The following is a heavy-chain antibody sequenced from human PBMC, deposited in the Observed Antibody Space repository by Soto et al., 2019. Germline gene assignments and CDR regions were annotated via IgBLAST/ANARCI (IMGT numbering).Heavy chain of an antibody. CDR3: ARTTPRRRYYDLWSGYYPYYYYGMDV. Sequence: GGSLRLSCAASGFTFSSYAMHWVRQAPGKGLEWVAVISYDGSNKYYADSVKGRFTISRDNSKNTLYLQMNSLRAEDTAVYYCARTTPRRRYYDLWSGYYPYYYYGMDVWGQGTTVTVSS. V-gene: IGHV3-30-3*01. J-gene: IGHJ6*02. CDR1: GFTFSSYA. D-gene: IGHD3-3*01. CDR2: ISYDGSNK.